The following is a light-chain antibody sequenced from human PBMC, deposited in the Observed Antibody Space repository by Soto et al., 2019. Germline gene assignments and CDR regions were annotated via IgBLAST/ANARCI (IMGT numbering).Light chain of an antibody. CDR3: QQSYNTPVT. V-gene: IGKV1-39*01. CDR1: QTVRTY. CDR2: AAS. Sequence: DIQMTESPASLSASVEDRLTIICRASQTVRTYLNWYQQKPGKAPKLLIYAASNLQSGVPSRLSGSGSGTDFTLTITSLRPEDFATYWCQQSYNTPVTVGQGTRLDIK. J-gene: IGKJ5*01.